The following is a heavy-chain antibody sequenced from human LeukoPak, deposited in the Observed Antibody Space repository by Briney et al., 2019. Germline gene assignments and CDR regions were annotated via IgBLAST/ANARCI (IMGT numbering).Heavy chain of an antibody. J-gene: IGHJ4*02. Sequence: GASVKVSCKASGYTFTSYYLHWVRQAPGQGLEWMGIINPSSSSTTYAQNFQGRVTRTRDMSTSTVYMQLSSLRSEDTAMYYCARGRDLAVTGTNFDYWGQGTLVTVSS. D-gene: IGHD6-19*01. CDR2: INPSSSST. CDR1: GYTFTSYY. CDR3: ARGRDLAVTGTNFDY. V-gene: IGHV1-46*01.